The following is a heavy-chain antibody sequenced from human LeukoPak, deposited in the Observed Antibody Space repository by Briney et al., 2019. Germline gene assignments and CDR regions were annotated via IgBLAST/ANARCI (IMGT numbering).Heavy chain of an antibody. CDR2: INWNGGST. J-gene: IGHJ5*02. CDR3: VRVHLPGGWSYP. V-gene: IGHV3-20*04. D-gene: IGHD6-19*01. Sequence: PGGSLRLSCAASRFTFDVLGVIGVRQAAGEGLEWVSGINWNGGSTGYADSVKGRFTISRDNAKNSLYLQMNSLTAEDTSVNYWVRVHLPGGWSYPWGEGTLFTAS. CDR1: RFTFDVLG.